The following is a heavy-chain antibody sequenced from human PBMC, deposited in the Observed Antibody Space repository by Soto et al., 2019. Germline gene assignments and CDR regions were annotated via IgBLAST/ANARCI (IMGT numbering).Heavy chain of an antibody. CDR1: GYPFTEYF. V-gene: IGHV1-2*02. J-gene: IGHJ4*02. Sequence: QVQLVQSGPELKKPGASVKVSGKASGYPFTEYFRHWRRQAPGQGLEWMGWINPSNGDTNYAHNFQDRVTMTRDASISTAYMELSRLTSDDTAVYYCTRGPSTGAFDYWGQGSLVTVSS. CDR2: INPSNGDT. CDR3: TRGPSTGAFDY. D-gene: IGHD2-8*02.